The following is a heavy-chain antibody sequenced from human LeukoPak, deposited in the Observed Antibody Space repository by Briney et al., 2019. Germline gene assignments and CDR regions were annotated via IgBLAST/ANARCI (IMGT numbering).Heavy chain of an antibody. J-gene: IGHJ4*02. CDR3: ARESPGCGGGSCYPHFDY. Sequence: SETLSLTCTVSGGSISSYYWSWIRQPPGKGLEWIGYIYYSGSTNYNPSLESRVTISVDTSKNQFSLKLSSVTAADTAVYYCARESPGCGGGSCYPHFDYWGQGTLVTVSS. CDR2: IYYSGST. CDR1: GGSISSYY. D-gene: IGHD2-15*01. V-gene: IGHV4-59*01.